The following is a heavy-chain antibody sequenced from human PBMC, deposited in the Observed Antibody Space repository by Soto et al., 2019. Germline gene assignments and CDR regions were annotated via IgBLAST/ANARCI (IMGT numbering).Heavy chain of an antibody. CDR3: ARASPVVTDV. V-gene: IGHV4-4*02. D-gene: IGHD5-18*01. CDR2: IYHSGST. Sequence: SDSLSLIYDGSGSTIRTNNLWSWVRQPPGKGLEWIGEIYHSGSTNYNPSLKSRVTISVNKSKNQFSLKLSSVTAADTAVYYCARASPVVTDVWGQGTTVT. J-gene: IGHJ6*02. CDR1: GSTIRTNNL.